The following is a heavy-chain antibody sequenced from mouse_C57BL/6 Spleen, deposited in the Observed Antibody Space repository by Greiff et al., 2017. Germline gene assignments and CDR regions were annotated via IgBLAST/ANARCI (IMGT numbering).Heavy chain of an antibody. CDR1: GYTFTDYE. D-gene: IGHD1-1*01. J-gene: IGHJ2*01. CDR2: IDPETGGT. Sequence: QVQLQQSGAELVRPGASVTLSCKASGYTFTDYEMHWVKQTPVHGLEWIGAIDPETGGTAYNQKFKGKAILTADKSSSTAYMELRSLTSEDSAVYYCTRSSIYGENYWGQGTTLTVSS. CDR3: TRSSIYGENY. V-gene: IGHV1-15*01.